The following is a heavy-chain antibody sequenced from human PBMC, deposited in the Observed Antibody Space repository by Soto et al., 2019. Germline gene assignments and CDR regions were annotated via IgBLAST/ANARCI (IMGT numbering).Heavy chain of an antibody. V-gene: IGHV3-7*01. CDR3: VCGGNFFIY. D-gene: IGHD3-16*01. Sequence: EVQLVESGGGLVQPGGSLRLSCAASGFTFSTYWMTWVRQPPGKGLEWVANMDQDGSETYYVDSVRGRFTVSRDNAKKSLYLQINSMRVEDTAVYYCVCGGNFFIYWGQGTLVTVSP. J-gene: IGHJ4*02. CDR2: MDQDGSET. CDR1: GFTFSTYW.